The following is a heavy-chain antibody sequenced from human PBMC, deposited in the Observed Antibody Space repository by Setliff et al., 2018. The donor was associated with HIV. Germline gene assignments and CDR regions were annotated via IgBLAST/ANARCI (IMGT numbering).Heavy chain of an antibody. CDR3: AKDRVGYCSSISCPGGFDY. D-gene: IGHD2-2*03. Sequence: GGSLRLSCAASGFTFSNHVMNWVRQAPGKGLEWVSAISTSGGAADYADSVKGRFTISRDNSKNTVYLQMYSLRAEDTALYYCAKDRVGYCSSISCPGGFDYWGQGTLVTVSS. J-gene: IGHJ4*02. CDR1: GFTFSNHV. V-gene: IGHV3-23*01. CDR2: ISTSGGAA.